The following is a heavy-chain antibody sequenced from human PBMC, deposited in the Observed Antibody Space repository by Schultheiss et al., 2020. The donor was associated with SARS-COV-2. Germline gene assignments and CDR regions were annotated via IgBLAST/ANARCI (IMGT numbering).Heavy chain of an antibody. V-gene: IGHV3-21*01. CDR3: AKIVLADYYYYGMDV. CDR1: GFTFSSYW. Sequence: GESLKISCAASGFTFSSYWMHWVRQAPGKGLVWVSSISSSSSYIYYADSVKGRFTISRDNAKNSLCLQMNSLRAEDTAVYYCAKIVLADYYYYGMDVWGQGTTVTVSS. J-gene: IGHJ6*02. CDR2: ISSSSSYI. D-gene: IGHD3-22*01.